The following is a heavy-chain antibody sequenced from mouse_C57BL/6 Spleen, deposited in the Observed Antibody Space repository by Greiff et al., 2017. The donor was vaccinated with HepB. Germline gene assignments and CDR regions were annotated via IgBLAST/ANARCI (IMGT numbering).Heavy chain of an antibody. J-gene: IGHJ2*01. CDR2: INPNNGGT. D-gene: IGHD1-1*01. Sequence: EVQLQQSGPELVKPGASVKMSCKASGYTFTDYNMHWVKQSHGKSLEWIGYINPNNGGTSYNQKFKGKATLTVNKSSSTAYMELRSLTSEDSAVYYCASSLRVVADYWGQGTTLTVSS. CDR1: GYTFTDYN. V-gene: IGHV1-22*01. CDR3: ASSLRVVADY.